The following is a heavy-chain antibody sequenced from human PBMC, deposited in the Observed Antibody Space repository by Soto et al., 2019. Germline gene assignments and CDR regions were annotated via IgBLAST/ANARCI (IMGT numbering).Heavy chain of an antibody. Sequence: SVKVSCKASGGTFSSYAISWVRQAPGQGLEWMGGIIPIFGTANYAQKFQGRVTITADESTSTAYMELSSLRSEDTAVYYCARQNNYGSGSYYIDYYYYGMDVWGQGTTVTVSS. D-gene: IGHD3-10*01. V-gene: IGHV1-69*13. J-gene: IGHJ6*02. CDR1: GGTFSSYA. CDR3: ARQNNYGSGSYYIDYYYYGMDV. CDR2: IIPIFGTA.